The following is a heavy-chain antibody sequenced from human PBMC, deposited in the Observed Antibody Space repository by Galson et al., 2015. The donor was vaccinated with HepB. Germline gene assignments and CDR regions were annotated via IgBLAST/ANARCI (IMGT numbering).Heavy chain of an antibody. CDR1: GFTFSSYA. J-gene: IGHJ6*02. CDR3: ARDGRGAYSNYIHYGMDV. CDR2: ISYNGNKK. D-gene: IGHD4-11*01. Sequence: SLRLSCADSGFTFSSYAMDWVRQAPGKGLEWVAVISYNGNKKYYADSVKGRFTISRDNSNNTLYLQMNSLRPEDTAVYYCARDGRGAYSNYIHYGMDVWGQGTTVTVTS. V-gene: IGHV3-30-3*01.